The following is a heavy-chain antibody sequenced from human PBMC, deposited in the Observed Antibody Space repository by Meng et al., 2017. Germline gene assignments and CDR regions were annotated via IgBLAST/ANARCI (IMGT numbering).Heavy chain of an antibody. CDR3: ARDPGNYHGSGSYSSFDY. Sequence: GESLKISCAASGFRLSDYDMHWVRQAPGKGLEWVSFISSSSATIYYADSVKGRFTISRDNAKNSLYLQMNSLRAEDTAIYYCARDPGNYHGSGSYSSFDYWGQGTLVTVSS. J-gene: IGHJ4*02. CDR2: ISSSSATI. CDR1: GFRLSDYD. V-gene: IGHV3-48*03. D-gene: IGHD3-10*01.